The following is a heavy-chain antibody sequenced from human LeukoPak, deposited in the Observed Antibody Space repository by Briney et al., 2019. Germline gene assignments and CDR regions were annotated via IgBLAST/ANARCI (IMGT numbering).Heavy chain of an antibody. J-gene: IGHJ4*02. CDR1: GYTFSSYG. V-gene: IGHV1-18*01. D-gene: IGHD3-16*02. Sequence: ASVKVSCKASGYTFSSYGISWVRQAPGQGLEWMGWISAYNGNTDYAQKFQGRVTMTTDTSTSTAYMELRSLRSDDSAVYFCARGGLSSRIDYWGQGTLVTVAS. CDR2: ISAYNGNT. CDR3: ARGGLSSRIDY.